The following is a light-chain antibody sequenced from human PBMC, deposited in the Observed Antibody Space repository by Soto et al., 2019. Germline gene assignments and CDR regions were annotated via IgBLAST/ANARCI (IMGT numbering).Light chain of an antibody. CDR2: AAS. J-gene: IGKJ4*01. CDR3: QQYNNWPPLT. Sequence: EIVMTQSPATLSVSPGERATLSCRASQSVSRNLAWYQQKPGQAPRLLIYAASTRATAIPARCSGSGSGTEFTLTISSLQSEDVAIYYCQQYNNWPPLTFGGGTKVEIK. CDR1: QSVSRN. V-gene: IGKV3-15*01.